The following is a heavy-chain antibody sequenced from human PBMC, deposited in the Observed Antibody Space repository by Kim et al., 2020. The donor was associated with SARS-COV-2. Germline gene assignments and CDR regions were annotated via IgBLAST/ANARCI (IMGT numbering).Heavy chain of an antibody. CDR3: ARGKENYYYGMDV. J-gene: IGHJ6*02. Sequence: YNPHHKSRVTISVDTSKNQFSLKLSAVTAADTAVYYCARGKENYYYGMDVWGQGTTVTVSS. V-gene: IGHV4-34*01.